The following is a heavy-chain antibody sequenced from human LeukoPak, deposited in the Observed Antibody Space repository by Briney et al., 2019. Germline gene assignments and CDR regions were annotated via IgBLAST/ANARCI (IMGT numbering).Heavy chain of an antibody. V-gene: IGHV3-23*01. CDR1: GFTFSHYA. CDR3: ARGKSRLVDSFDC. CDR2: ISGSGGST. D-gene: IGHD2-2*01. J-gene: IGHJ4*02. Sequence: GGSLRLSCAASGFTFSHYAMTWVRQAPGKGLEWVSAISGSGGSTYYADSVKGRFTISRDNSKNTLYLQINSLRADDTAVYYCARGKSRLVDSFDCWGQGTLVTVSS.